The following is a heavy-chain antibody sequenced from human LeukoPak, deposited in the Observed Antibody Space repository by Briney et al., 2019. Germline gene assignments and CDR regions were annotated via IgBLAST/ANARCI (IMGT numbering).Heavy chain of an antibody. CDR3: SKILYLDIVATTRGYYFDY. V-gene: IGHV3-23*01. J-gene: IGHJ4*02. D-gene: IGHD5-12*01. Sequence: PRGSLRLYCPAPGFTISNYATSWVRQAPGKETEWVSGLGGNGDRTYYADSAKRRITISRDNSKNTLYLQMNSLRAEDTAGYYRSKILYLDIVATTRGYYFDYWGQGTLVTVSS. CDR1: GFTISNYA. CDR2: LGGNGDRT.